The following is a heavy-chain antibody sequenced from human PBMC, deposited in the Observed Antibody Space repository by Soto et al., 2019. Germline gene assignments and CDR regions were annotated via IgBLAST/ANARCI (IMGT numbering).Heavy chain of an antibody. V-gene: IGHV4-34*01. Sequence: QVQLQQWGAGLLKPSETLSLTCAVYGGSFSGYDWTWIRQPPGTGLEWMGEINDSGSSNYNPSLKSQVTISVDTSKNQFSLKLTSVTAADTAVYYCARDKITGLFDYWGQGTLVTVSS. D-gene: IGHD2-8*02. CDR1: GGSFSGYD. CDR3: ARDKITGLFDY. J-gene: IGHJ4*02. CDR2: INDSGSS.